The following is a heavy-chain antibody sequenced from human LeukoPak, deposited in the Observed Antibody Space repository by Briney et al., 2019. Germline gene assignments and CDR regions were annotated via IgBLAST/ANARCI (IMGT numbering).Heavy chain of an antibody. CDR1: GYSFSTYW. D-gene: IGHD1-14*01. Sequence: GESLKISCKDSGYSFSTYWIGWVRQMPGKGLEWMGIIYPGDSDTRYSPSLQGQVTISADRSISTAYLQWTSLKASDTAMYYCSRSHRGFTFDYWGQGTLVTVSS. J-gene: IGHJ4*02. CDR2: IYPGDSDT. CDR3: SRSHRGFTFDY. V-gene: IGHV5-51*01.